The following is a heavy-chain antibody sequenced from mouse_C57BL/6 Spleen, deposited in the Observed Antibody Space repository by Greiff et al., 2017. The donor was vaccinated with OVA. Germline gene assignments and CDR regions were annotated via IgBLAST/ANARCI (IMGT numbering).Heavy chain of an antibody. J-gene: IGHJ3*01. Sequence: EVKLVESGPGLVKPSQSLSLTCSVTGYSITSGYYWNWIRQFPGNKLEWMGYISYDGSNNYNPSLKNRISITRDTSKNQFFLKLNSVTTEDTATYYCARDGEIYYGTAYWGQGTLVTVSA. CDR3: ARDGEIYYGTAY. D-gene: IGHD2-1*01. CDR2: ISYDGSN. V-gene: IGHV3-6*01. CDR1: GYSITSGYY.